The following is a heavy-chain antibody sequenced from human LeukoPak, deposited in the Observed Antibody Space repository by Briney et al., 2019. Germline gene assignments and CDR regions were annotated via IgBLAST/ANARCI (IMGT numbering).Heavy chain of an antibody. CDR1: GYTFTGYY. D-gene: IGHD3-22*01. CDR2: INPNSGGT. J-gene: IGHJ2*01. CDR3: ARVRESSGYSYWYFDL. Sequence: ASVKVSCKASGYTFTGYYMHWVRQAPGQGLEWMGWINPNSGGTNYAQKFQGRVTMTRDTSISTAYMELSRLRSDDTAVYYCARVRESSGYSYWYFDLWGRGTLVTVSS. V-gene: IGHV1-2*02.